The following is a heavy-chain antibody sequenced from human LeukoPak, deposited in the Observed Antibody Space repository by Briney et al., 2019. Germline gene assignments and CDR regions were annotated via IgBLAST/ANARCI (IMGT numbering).Heavy chain of an antibody. J-gene: IGHJ4*02. Sequence: SETLSLTCAVSGGSISSGGYSWSWIRQPPGKGLEWIGYIYHSGSTYYNPSLKSRVTISVDRSKNQFSLKLSSVTAADTAVYYCARGSATGTTEDYFDYWGQGTLVTVSS. CDR1: GGSISSGGYS. D-gene: IGHD4-17*01. CDR3: ARGSATGTTEDYFDY. V-gene: IGHV4-30-2*01. CDR2: IYHSGST.